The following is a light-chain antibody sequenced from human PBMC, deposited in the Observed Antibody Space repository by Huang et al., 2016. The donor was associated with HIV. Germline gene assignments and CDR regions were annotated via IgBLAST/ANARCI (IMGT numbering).Light chain of an antibody. J-gene: IGKJ2*01. V-gene: IGKV2-28*01. CDR3: MQALQTPYT. Sequence: DIVMTQSPLSLPVTPGEPASISCRSSQSLFHRNGYNYLDWYLQKPGQSPQLLIYLGSNRASGVPDRFSGSGSGTEFTLRSSRAEAEDVGVYYCMQALQTPYTFGQGTKLEIK. CDR1: QSLFHRNGYNY. CDR2: LGS.